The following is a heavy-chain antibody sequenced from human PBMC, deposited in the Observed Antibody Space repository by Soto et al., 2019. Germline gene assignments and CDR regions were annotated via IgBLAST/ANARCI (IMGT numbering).Heavy chain of an antibody. V-gene: IGHV1-2*04. Sequence: ASVKVSCKASGYTFTGYYMHWVRQAPGQGLEWMGWINPNSGGTNYAQKFQGWVTMTRDTSISTAYMELSRLRSDDTAVYYCARSVDDSSGYSTWDWFDPWGQGTLVTVSS. CDR2: INPNSGGT. CDR1: GYTFTGYY. D-gene: IGHD3-22*01. J-gene: IGHJ5*02. CDR3: ARSVDDSSGYSTWDWFDP.